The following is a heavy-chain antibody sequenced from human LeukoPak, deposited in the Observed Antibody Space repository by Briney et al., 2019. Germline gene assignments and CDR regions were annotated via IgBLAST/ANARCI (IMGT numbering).Heavy chain of an antibody. J-gene: IGHJ4*02. V-gene: IGHV3-23*01. Sequence: KPGGSLRLSCAASGFTFSSYAMSWVRQAPGKGLEWVSGISSSGSNTYHADSVKGRFTISRDNSKNTLYLQMNSLRAEDTAVYYCARGDGSFDYWGQGILVTVSS. D-gene: IGHD5-24*01. CDR2: ISSSGSNT. CDR3: ARGDGSFDY. CDR1: GFTFSSYA.